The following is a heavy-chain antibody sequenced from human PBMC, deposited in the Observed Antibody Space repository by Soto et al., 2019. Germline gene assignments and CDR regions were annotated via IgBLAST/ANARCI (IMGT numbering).Heavy chain of an antibody. V-gene: IGHV3-48*02. CDR1: GFTFSSYS. D-gene: IGHD2-8*01. Sequence: PGGSLRLSCAASGFTFSSYSMNWVRQAPGKGLEWVSYISSSSSTIYYADSVKGRFTISRDNAKNSLYLQMNSLRDEDTAVYYCARLYCTNGVCPDYYYYYGMDVWGQGTTVTVS. J-gene: IGHJ6*02. CDR2: ISSSSSTI. CDR3: ARLYCTNGVCPDYYYYYGMDV.